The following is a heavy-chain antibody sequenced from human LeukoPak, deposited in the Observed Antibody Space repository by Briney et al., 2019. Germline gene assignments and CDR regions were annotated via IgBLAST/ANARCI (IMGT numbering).Heavy chain of an antibody. J-gene: IGHJ6*03. Sequence: GGSLRLSCAASGFTFDDYGMSWVRQAPGKGLEWVPGNADSVKGRFTISRDNAKNSLYLQMNSLRAEDTALYYCARGGITIFGVVIYMDVWGKGTTVTVSS. CDR3: ARGGITIFGVVIYMDV. D-gene: IGHD3-3*01. CDR1: GFTFDDYG. V-gene: IGHV3-20*04.